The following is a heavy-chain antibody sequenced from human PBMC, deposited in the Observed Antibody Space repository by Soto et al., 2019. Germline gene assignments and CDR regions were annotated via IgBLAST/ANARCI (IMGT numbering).Heavy chain of an antibody. CDR1: GGTFSSYA. Sequence: QVRLVQSGAEVKKPGSSVKVSCKASGGTFSSYAISWVRQAPGQGLEWMGGIVPIFGTANYAQKFQGGVTITADESTSTAYMELSSLRSEDTAVYYCARGRKTVVVPAAIRGYYYYGMDVWGQGTTVTVSS. CDR2: IVPIFGTA. V-gene: IGHV1-69*01. J-gene: IGHJ6*02. CDR3: ARGRKTVVVPAAIRGYYYYGMDV. D-gene: IGHD2-2*02.